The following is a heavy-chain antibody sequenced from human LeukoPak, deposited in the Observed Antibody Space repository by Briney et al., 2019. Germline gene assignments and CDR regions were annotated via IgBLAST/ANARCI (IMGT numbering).Heavy chain of an antibody. CDR1: GFTFSSYW. V-gene: IGHV3-7*01. CDR3: ARLHYIYYDRDNWFDP. Sequence: GGSLRLSCAASGFTFSSYWMSWVRQAPGKGLEWVANIKQDGSEKYYVDSVKGRFTISRDNAKNSLYLQMNSLRAEDTAVYYCARLHYIYYDRDNWFDPWAREPWSPSPQ. CDR2: IKQDGSEK. J-gene: IGHJ5*02. D-gene: IGHD3-22*01.